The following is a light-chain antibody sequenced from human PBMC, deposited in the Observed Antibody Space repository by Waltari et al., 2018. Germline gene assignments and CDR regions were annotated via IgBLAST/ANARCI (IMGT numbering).Light chain of an antibody. CDR1: QDIASF. J-gene: IGKJ3*01. CDR3: QQYYNYPFT. CDR2: AAS. V-gene: IGKV1-8*01. Sequence: AIRMTQSPSSFSASTGDRVTITCQASQDIASFLAWYQQKPGKAPNLLIYAASTLQSGVPSRFSGSGSGTDFTLTISWLQSEDFATYYCQQYYNYPFTFGPGTKVDIK.